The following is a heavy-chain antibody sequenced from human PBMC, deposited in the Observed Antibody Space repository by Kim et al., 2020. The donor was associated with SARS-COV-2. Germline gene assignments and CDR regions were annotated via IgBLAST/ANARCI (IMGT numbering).Heavy chain of an antibody. V-gene: IGHV4-59*01. Sequence: SETLSLTCTVSGGSISSYYWSWIRQPPGKGLEWIGYIYYSGSTNYNPSLKSRVTISVDTSKNQFSLKLSSVTAADTAVYYCARELPSYYDSSGYGSNWFDPWGQGTLVTVSS. J-gene: IGHJ5*02. D-gene: IGHD3-22*01. CDR1: GGSISSYY. CDR3: ARELPSYYDSSGYGSNWFDP. CDR2: IYYSGST.